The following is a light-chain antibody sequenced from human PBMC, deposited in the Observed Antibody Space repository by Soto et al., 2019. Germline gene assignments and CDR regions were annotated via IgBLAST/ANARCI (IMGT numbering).Light chain of an antibody. Sequence: EIAMTQSPVTLSVSPGESAALSCRASQSIRSNLAWYQQKPGQAPRLLILGASTRATGIPARFSGSASGTEFTLASSSLLSEDFAVYYCQQYNNWPLTFGQGTKVEIK. CDR3: QQYNNWPLT. V-gene: IGKV3-15*01. CDR2: GAS. CDR1: QSIRSN. J-gene: IGKJ1*01.